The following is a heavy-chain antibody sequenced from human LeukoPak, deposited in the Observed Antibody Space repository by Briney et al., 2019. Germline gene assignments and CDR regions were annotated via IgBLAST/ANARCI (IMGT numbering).Heavy chain of an antibody. CDR2: ISGSGGST. V-gene: IGHV3-23*01. CDR1: GFTFSSYA. Sequence: GGSLRLSCAASGFTFSSYAMSWVRQAPGKGLEWVSAISGSGGSTYYADSVKGRFTISRDNSKNTLYLQMNSLRAEDTAVYYCAKDHNWNDDSDGAFDIWGQGTMVTVSS. D-gene: IGHD1-20*01. J-gene: IGHJ3*02. CDR3: AKDHNWNDDSDGAFDI.